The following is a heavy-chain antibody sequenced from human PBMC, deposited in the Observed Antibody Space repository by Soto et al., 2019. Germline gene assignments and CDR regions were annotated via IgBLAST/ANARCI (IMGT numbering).Heavy chain of an antibody. CDR1: CGSISSYY. CDR2: ISYSGST. D-gene: IGHD3-9*01. J-gene: IGHJ4*02. CDR3: AREKYDSSFDY. Sequence: SETLSLTCTVSCGSISSYYWSWIRQPPGKGLEWIGYISYSGSTNYNPSLRSRVTISVDTSRNQFSLKLSSVTAADTAMYYCAREKYDSSFDYWGQGTLVTVSS. V-gene: IGHV4-59*01.